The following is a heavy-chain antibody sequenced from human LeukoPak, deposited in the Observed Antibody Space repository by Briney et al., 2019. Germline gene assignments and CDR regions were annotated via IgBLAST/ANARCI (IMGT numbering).Heavy chain of an antibody. Sequence: SETLSLTCTVSGGSISSSYWSWVRQPPGKGLEWIGYIYYSGSTNYNPSLKSRVTISVDTSKNQFSLKLSSVTAADTAVYYCARTQRGAGHYWGQGTLVTVSS. D-gene: IGHD3-16*01. CDR1: GGSISSSY. V-gene: IGHV4-59*12. CDR2: IYYSGST. J-gene: IGHJ4*02. CDR3: ARTQRGAGHY.